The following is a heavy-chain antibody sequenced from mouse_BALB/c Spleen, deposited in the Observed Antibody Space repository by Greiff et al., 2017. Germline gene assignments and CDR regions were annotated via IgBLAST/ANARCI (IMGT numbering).Heavy chain of an antibody. CDR3: ARGDYGSSSFAY. CDR1: GDSITSGY. V-gene: IGHV3-8*02. D-gene: IGHD1-1*01. Sequence: EVMLVESGPSLVKPSQTLSLTCSVTGDSITSGYWNWIRKFPGNKLEYMGYISYSGSTYYNPSLKSRISITRDTSKNQYYLQLNSVTTEDTATYYCARGDYGSSSFAYWGQGTLVTVSA. J-gene: IGHJ3*01. CDR2: ISYSGST.